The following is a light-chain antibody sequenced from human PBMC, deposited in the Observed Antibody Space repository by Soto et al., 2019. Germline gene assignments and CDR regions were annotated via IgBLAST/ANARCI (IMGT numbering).Light chain of an antibody. Sequence: EIVLTQSPGTLSLSPGQRATLSCRASQSVTSNYLAWYQQIPGQAPRLLIYGASSRATGIPDRFSGSGSGTDFTLTINRLEPEDFAVYFCHQYGTSPWTFGQGTKVEI. J-gene: IGKJ1*01. CDR3: HQYGTSPWT. CDR2: GAS. V-gene: IGKV3-20*01. CDR1: QSVTSNY.